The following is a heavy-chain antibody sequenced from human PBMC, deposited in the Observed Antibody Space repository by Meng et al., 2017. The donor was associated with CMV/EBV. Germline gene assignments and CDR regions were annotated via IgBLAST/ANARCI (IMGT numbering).Heavy chain of an antibody. V-gene: IGHV3-73*01. J-gene: IGHJ4*02. CDR1: GFTFSSYA. Sequence: GGSLRLSCAASGFTFSSYAMSWVRQASGKGLEWVGRIRSKANSYATAYAASVKGRFTISRDDSKNTAYLQMNSLKTEDTAVYYCTTPRRDGYNYYFDYWGQGTLVTVSS. D-gene: IGHD5-24*01. CDR3: TTPRRDGYNYYFDY. CDR2: IRSKANSYAT.